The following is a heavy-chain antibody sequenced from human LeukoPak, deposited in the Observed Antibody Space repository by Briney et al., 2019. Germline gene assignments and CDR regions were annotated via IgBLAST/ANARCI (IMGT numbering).Heavy chain of an antibody. CDR2: ISGSGGST. D-gene: IGHD4-11*01. V-gene: IGHV3-23*01. J-gene: IGHJ6*02. Sequence: PGGSLRPSCAASGFTVSSNHMSWVRQAPGKGLEWASAISGSGGSTYYADSVKGRFTISRDNSKNTLYLQMNSLRAEDTAVYYCAKSRYSNNYYGMDVWGQGTTVTVSS. CDR1: GFTVSSNH. CDR3: AKSRYSNNYYGMDV.